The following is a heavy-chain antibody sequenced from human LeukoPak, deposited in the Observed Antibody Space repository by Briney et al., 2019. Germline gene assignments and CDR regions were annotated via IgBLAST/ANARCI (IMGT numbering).Heavy chain of an antibody. CDR3: ASSNYGGAFDI. CDR2: IIPIFGTA. J-gene: IGHJ3*02. Sequence: ASVKVSCKASGGTFSSYAISWVRQAPGHGLEWMGGIIPIFGTANYAQKFQGRVTITTDESTSTAYMELSSLRSEDTAVYYCASSNYGGAFDIWGQGTMVTVSS. D-gene: IGHD4-11*01. V-gene: IGHV1-69*05. CDR1: GGTFSSYA.